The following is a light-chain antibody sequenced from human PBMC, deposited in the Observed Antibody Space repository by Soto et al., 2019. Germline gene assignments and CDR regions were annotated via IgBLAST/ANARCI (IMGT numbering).Light chain of an antibody. CDR2: DVS. V-gene: IGLV2-14*01. Sequence: QSALTQPASLSGSPGQSITISCTGTSSDVGDYNYVSWYQQHPGKAPKVMIYDVSNRPSGVSDRFSGSKFGNTASRTISWLQAEDEAEYYCSSYTSTSTLVAFGGGTKLTVL. CDR1: SSDVGDYNY. CDR3: SSYTSTSTLVA. J-gene: IGLJ2*01.